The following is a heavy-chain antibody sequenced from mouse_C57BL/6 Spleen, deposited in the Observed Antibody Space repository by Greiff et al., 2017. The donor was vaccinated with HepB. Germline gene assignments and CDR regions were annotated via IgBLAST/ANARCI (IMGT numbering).Heavy chain of an antibody. V-gene: IGHV1-80*01. CDR1: GYAFSSYW. CDR3: ARGDSNYYFDY. J-gene: IGHJ2*01. CDR2: IYPGDGDT. Sequence: QVQLQQSGAELVKPGASVKISCKASGYAFSSYWMNWVKQRPGKGLEWIGQIYPGDGDTNYNGKFKGKATLTADNSSSTAYMQLSSRTYEDSAVYFCARGDSNYYFDYWGQGTTLTVSS. D-gene: IGHD2-5*01.